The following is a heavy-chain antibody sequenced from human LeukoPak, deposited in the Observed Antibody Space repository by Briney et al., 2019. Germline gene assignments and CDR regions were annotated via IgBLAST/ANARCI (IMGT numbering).Heavy chain of an antibody. V-gene: IGHV4-59*01. CDR2: IYYSGST. J-gene: IGHJ4*02. Sequence: SETLSLTCTVSGGSISSYYWSWIRQPPGKGLEWIGYIYYSGSTNYNPSLKSRVTISVDTSKNQFSLKLSSVTAADTAVYYCARVAGKPPGCDYWGQGTLVTVSS. CDR1: GGSISSYY. CDR3: ARVAGKPPGCDY. D-gene: IGHD1-14*01.